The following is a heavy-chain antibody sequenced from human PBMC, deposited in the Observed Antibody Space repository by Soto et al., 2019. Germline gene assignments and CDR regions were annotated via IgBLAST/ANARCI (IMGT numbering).Heavy chain of an antibody. CDR3: AKDQCKRWWEIES. CDR2: ISYDGTNK. CDR1: GFSFNKFG. D-gene: IGHD1-26*01. Sequence: QVQLVESGGGVVQPGRSLGLSCVASGFSFNKFGMHWVRQAPGKGLEWVAVISYDGTNKFHADSVKGRFSLSRDNSKNTLSLQMNSLTTGDTGVYRCAKDQCKRWWEIESWGQGTLVSVSS. J-gene: IGHJ4*02. V-gene: IGHV3-30*18.